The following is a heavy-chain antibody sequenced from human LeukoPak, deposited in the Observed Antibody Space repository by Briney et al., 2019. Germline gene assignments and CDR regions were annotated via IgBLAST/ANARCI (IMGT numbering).Heavy chain of an antibody. CDR2: IYPGDSDT. V-gene: IGHV5-51*01. J-gene: IGHJ3*02. CDR3: ARRGLERSSVRGAFDI. D-gene: IGHD3-10*01. Sequence: GESLKISCKGSGYSFTSYWIGWVRQMPGKGLEWMGIIYPGDSDTRYSPSFQGQVTISADKSISTAYLQWSSLKASDTAMYYCARRGLERSSVRGAFDIWGQGTMVTVSS. CDR1: GYSFTSYW.